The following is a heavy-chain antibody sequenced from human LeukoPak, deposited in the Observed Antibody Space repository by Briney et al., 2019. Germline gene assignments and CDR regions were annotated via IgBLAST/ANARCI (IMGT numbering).Heavy chain of an antibody. Sequence: PSETLSLTCTVSGRSISSGDYYWSWIRQPPGKGLEWIGYIYYSGSTYYNPSLKSRVTISVDTSKNQFSLKLSSVTAADTAVYYCARDPIHYDILTGYYPLDYWGQGTLVTVSS. CDR3: ARDPIHYDILTGYYPLDY. CDR2: IYYSGST. J-gene: IGHJ4*02. CDR1: GRSISSGDYY. D-gene: IGHD3-9*01. V-gene: IGHV4-30-4*08.